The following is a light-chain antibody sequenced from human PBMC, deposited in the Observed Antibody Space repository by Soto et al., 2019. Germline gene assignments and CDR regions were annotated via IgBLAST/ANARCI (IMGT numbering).Light chain of an antibody. CDR1: INDIGTYEY. CDR3: SSYTTGSTITWV. Sequence: QSVLTQPSSVSGSPGQSITISCTGSINDIGTYEYVSWHQHHPGRAPKLIIFGVNDRPSGISDRFSGSKSGNTASLTIFGLQLEDEAVYYCSSYTTGSTITWVLGTGTKVTVL. J-gene: IGLJ1*01. V-gene: IGLV2-14*01. CDR2: GVN.